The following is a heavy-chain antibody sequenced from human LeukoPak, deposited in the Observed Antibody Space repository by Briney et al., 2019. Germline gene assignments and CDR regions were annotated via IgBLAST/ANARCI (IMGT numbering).Heavy chain of an antibody. J-gene: IGHJ4*02. V-gene: IGHV4-59*01. D-gene: IGHD2-2*01. CDR3: ARGYCCCNSCIFDY. CDR2: VSYSGST. Sequence: PSETLSFNCSVSGGTKSSFCWSRIGQPPGKGLEWIGYVSYSGSTNYNPSLKSRVSMSLDTSKNQFSLKLSSVTAADTAMYYCARGYCCCNSCIFDYWGRETLVSVSS. CDR1: GGTKSSFC.